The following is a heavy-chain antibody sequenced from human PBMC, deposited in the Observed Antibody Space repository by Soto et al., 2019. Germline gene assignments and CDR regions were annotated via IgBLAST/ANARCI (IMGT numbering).Heavy chain of an antibody. V-gene: IGHV4-34*01. CDR2: INHSGST. Sequence: SETLSLTCAVYGGSFSGYYWTWIRQPPGTGLEWTGEINHSGSTNYNPSLKSRVTISVDTSKNQFSLKLTSVTAADTAVYYCARDKITDLFDYWGQGTLVTVSS. CDR3: ARDKITDLFDY. D-gene: IGHD3-10*01. J-gene: IGHJ4*02. CDR1: GGSFSGYY.